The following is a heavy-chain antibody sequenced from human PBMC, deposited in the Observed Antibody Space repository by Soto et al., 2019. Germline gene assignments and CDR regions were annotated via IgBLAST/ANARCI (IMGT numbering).Heavy chain of an antibody. Sequence: EVQMVESGGDLVKPGGSLRLSCVASGFSFSSSKMHWVRQAPGKGLEWVSSITSGGTSMYYADSVKGRFTISRNDALNSLSLEMNSLRVEDTAVYYCLSGWPVIWGQGTLVTVSS. CDR3: LSGWPVI. CDR1: GFSFSSSK. V-gene: IGHV3-48*01. CDR2: ITSGGTSM. J-gene: IGHJ4*02.